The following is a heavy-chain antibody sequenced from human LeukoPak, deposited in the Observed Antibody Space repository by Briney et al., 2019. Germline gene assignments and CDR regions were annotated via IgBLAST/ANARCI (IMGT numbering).Heavy chain of an antibody. CDR2: INHSGST. J-gene: IGHJ5*01. V-gene: IGHV4-34*01. D-gene: IGHD4/OR15-4a*01. Sequence: SETLSLTCAVYGGSFSGYYWSWIRQPPGKGLEWIGEINHSGSTNYNPSLNSRVTISVVTSKDQFTLQLNSVTAADTAVYYCVRHDGRGGATMGAFDSWGQGSLVTVSS. CDR3: VRHDGRGGATMGAFDS. CDR1: GGSFSGYY.